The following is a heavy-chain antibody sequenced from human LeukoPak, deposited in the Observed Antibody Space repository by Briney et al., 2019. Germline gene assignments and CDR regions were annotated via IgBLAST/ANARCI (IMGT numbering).Heavy chain of an antibody. D-gene: IGHD3-16*01. CDR2: VYYSGST. V-gene: IGHV4-59*11. Sequence: SETLSLTCTVSGGSISGPYWSWVRQPPGKGLEWIGDVYYSGSTHQNPSLKSRVTISVDTSKNQFSLKLRSVTAADTAVYYCARVMGDLASLYHMDVWGKGTTATVSS. CDR1: GGSISGPY. J-gene: IGHJ6*03. CDR3: ARVMGDLASLYHMDV.